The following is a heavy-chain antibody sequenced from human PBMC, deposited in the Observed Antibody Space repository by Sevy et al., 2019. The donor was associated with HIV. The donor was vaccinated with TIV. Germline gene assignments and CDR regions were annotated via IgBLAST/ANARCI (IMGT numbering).Heavy chain of an antibody. V-gene: IGHV3-23*01. Sequence: GGSLRLSCAASGLTFSNYAMDWVRQAPGKGLEWVSAISGSGADRYYADSVKGPFTISRDNSKNMLYLQMNSLRVDDTAVYYCEVGSGWYGDDSFDFWGRGTMVTVSS. D-gene: IGHD6-19*01. CDR1: GLTFSNYA. CDR3: EVGSGWYGDDSFDF. J-gene: IGHJ3*01. CDR2: ISGSGADR.